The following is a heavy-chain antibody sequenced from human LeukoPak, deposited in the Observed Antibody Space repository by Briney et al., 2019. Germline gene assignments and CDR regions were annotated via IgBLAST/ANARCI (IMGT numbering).Heavy chain of an antibody. Sequence: SETLSLTCTVSGGFISSYYWSWIRQPPGKGLEWIGYIYYSGSTNYNPSLKSRVTISVDTSKNQFSLKLSSVTAADTAVYYCARGSGDSSGYPKWGYYYYGMDVWGQGTTVTVSS. CDR3: ARGSGDSSGYPKWGYYYYGMDV. CDR2: IYYSGST. CDR1: GGFISSYY. D-gene: IGHD3-22*01. V-gene: IGHV4-59*01. J-gene: IGHJ6*02.